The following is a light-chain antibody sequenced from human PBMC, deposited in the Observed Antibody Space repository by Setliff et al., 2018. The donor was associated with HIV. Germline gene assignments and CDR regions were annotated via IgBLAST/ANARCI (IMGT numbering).Light chain of an antibody. CDR2: EVT. Sequence: QSALTQPASVSGSPGQSITISCTGTSSDVGSYKLVSWYQQHPGKAPKVMIYEVTNRPSGVSNRFSGSKSANTASLTISGLQAEDEADYYCCSYAGSGTLDVFGTGSKVTVL. CDR1: SSDVGSYKL. J-gene: IGLJ1*01. V-gene: IGLV2-23*02. CDR3: CSYAGSGTLDV.